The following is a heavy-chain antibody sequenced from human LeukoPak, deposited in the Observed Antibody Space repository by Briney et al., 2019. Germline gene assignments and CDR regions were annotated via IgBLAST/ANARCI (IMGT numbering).Heavy chain of an antibody. CDR1: GFTFSRYW. V-gene: IGHV3-7*01. J-gene: IGHJ4*02. Sequence: GGSPRLSCAASGFTFSRYWMSWVRQAPGKGLEWVANIKQDGSEKYYVDSVKGRFTISRDNAKNSLYLQMNSLRAEDTAVYYCARMRPYYFDYWGQGTLVTVSS. CDR3: ARMRPYYFDY. CDR2: IKQDGSEK.